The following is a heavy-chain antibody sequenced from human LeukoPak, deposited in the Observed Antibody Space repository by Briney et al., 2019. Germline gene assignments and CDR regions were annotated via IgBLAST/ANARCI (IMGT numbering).Heavy chain of an antibody. V-gene: IGHV3-74*01. CDR2: INSDGSST. D-gene: IGHD6-13*01. J-gene: IGHJ4*02. CDR3: ARRGIAAAGDY. Sequence: GGPLRLSCAASGFTFSSYWMHWVRQAPGKGLVWVSRINSDGSSTSYADSVKGRFTISRDNVKNTLYLQMNSLRAEDTAVYYCARRGIAAAGDYWGQGTLVTVSS. CDR1: GFTFSSYW.